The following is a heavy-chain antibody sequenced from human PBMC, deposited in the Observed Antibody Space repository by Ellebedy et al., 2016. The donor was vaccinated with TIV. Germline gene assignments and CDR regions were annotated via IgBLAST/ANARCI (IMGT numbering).Heavy chain of an antibody. CDR1: GFTFSSYA. V-gene: IGHV3-23*01. J-gene: IGHJ4*02. CDR2: ISGSGGST. Sequence: GGSLRLXCAASGFTFSSYAMSWVRQAPGKGLEWVSAISGSGGSTYYADSVKGRFTISRDNSKNTLYLQMNSLRAEDTAVYYCAQSRGSYGTFDYWGQGTLVTVSS. CDR3: AQSRGSYGTFDY. D-gene: IGHD1-26*01.